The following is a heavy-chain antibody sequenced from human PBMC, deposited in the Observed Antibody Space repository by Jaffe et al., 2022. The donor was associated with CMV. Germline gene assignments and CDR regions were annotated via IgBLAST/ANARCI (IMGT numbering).Heavy chain of an antibody. J-gene: IGHJ3*02. Sequence: EVQLVESGGGLVKPGGSLRLSCAASGFTFSSYSMNWVRQAPGKGLEWVSSISSSSSYIYYADSVKGRFTISRDNAKNSLYLQMNSLRAEDTAVYYCARDKGAYCTNGVCYSELWFGEDDAFDIWGQGTMVTVSS. D-gene: IGHD2-8*01. V-gene: IGHV3-21*01. CDR3: ARDKGAYCTNGVCYSELWFGEDDAFDI. CDR1: GFTFSSYS. CDR2: ISSSSSYI.